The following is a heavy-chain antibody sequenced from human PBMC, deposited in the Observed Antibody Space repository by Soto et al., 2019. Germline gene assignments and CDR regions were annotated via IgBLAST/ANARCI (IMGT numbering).Heavy chain of an antibody. CDR3: ARSAGWYAVHS. J-gene: IGHJ4*02. Sequence: QVQLQESGPGLVNPSVTLSLTCAVSGDSVSSPYWWCWVRQPPGKGPEWIGEVFHTGTTSYNPSLRSRVTISMDKSNNQFSRDLSSVTAADTAVYYCARSAGWYAVHSWGPGTLVVVSS. CDR1: GDSVSSPYW. CDR2: VFHTGTT. V-gene: IGHV4-4*02. D-gene: IGHD6-19*01.